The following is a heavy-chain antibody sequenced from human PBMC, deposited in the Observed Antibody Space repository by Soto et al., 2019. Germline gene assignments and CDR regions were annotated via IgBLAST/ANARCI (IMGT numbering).Heavy chain of an antibody. CDR3: ARHPAIAKFENGLDV. V-gene: IGHV4-59*08. D-gene: IGHD3-16*01. CDR2: IYYTGIT. CDR1: GGSVNYLY. J-gene: IGHJ6*02. Sequence: QLRESGPGLVKPSETLSLTCTVSGGSVNYLYWSWIRQPPGKGLEWIGYIYYTGITLYNPSLKSRVTMSIDTSKNQFSLNLRSVTAADTAMYYCARHPAIAKFENGLDVWGQGTTVTVSS.